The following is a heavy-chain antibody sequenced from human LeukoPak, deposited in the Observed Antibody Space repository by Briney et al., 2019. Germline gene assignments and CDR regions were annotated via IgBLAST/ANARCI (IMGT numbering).Heavy chain of an antibody. CDR2: IYPGDSDT. CDR1: GYSFTSYW. Sequence: GESLKISCKGSGYSFTSYWIGWVRQMPGKGLEWMGIIYPGDSDTRYSPSFQGQVTISADKSISTAYLQWSSLKASDTAMNYCARHEDIVVVPAAISAFDIWGQGTMVTVSS. J-gene: IGHJ3*02. V-gene: IGHV5-51*01. CDR3: ARHEDIVVVPAAISAFDI. D-gene: IGHD2-2*02.